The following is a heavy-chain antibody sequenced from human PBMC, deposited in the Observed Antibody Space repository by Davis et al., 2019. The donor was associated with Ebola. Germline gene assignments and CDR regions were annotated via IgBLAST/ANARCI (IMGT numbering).Heavy chain of an antibody. CDR2: ISYSGIT. V-gene: IGHV4-31*03. J-gene: IGHJ5*02. Sequence: SETLSLTCTASGGSISSDTYYWSWIRQHPGKGLEWIGYISYSGITYYNPSLMSRVTISVDTSQSQFSLKLSSVTAADTAVYYCARFRFYDSSSYLSCFDPWGQGTLVTVSS. CDR3: ARFRFYDSSSYLSCFDP. D-gene: IGHD3-22*01. CDR1: GGSISSDTYY.